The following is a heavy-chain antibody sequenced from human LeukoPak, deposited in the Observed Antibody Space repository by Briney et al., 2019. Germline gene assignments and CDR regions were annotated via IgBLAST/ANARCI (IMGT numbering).Heavy chain of an antibody. CDR3: AAGYGSGSYDY. D-gene: IGHD3-10*01. CDR1: GGSISSYY. V-gene: IGHV4-59*01. Sequence: SETLSLTCTVSGGSISSYYWSWIRQPPGKGLEWIGYICYSGSTNYNPSLKSRVTISVDTSKNQFSLKLSSVTAADTAVYYCAAGYGSGSYDYWGQGTLVTVSS. CDR2: ICYSGST. J-gene: IGHJ4*02.